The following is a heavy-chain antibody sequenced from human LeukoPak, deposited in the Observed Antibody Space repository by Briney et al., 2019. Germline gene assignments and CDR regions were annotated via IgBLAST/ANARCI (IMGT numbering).Heavy chain of an antibody. CDR2: IYGGGST. V-gene: IGHV3-53*01. J-gene: IGHJ4*02. D-gene: IGHD6-19*01. CDR1: GVTVSNSF. CDR3: ASWPGGWYGEDS. Sequence: GGSLRLSCAASGVTVSNSFMSWVRQAPGKGLEWVSVIYGGGSTYYADSVKGRFTISRDTSKNTLYLQMNSLRAEDTAVYYCASWPGGWYGEDSWGQGTLVTVSS.